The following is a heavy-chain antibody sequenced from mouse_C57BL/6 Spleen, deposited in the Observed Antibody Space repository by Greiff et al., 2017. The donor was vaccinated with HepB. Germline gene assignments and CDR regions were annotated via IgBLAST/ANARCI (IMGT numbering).Heavy chain of an antibody. V-gene: IGHV1-50*01. J-gene: IGHJ1*03. CDR1: GYTFTSYW. CDR2: IDPSDSYT. CDR3: ARNNWYFDV. Sequence: QVQLQQPGAELVKPGASVKLSCKASGYTFTSYWMQRVKQRPGQGLEWIGEIDPSDSYTNYNQKFKGKATLTVDTSSSTAYMQLSSLTSEDSAVYYCARNNWYFDVWGTGTTVTVSS.